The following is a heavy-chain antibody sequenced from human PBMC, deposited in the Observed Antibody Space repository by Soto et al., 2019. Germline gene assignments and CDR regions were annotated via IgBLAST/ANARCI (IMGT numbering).Heavy chain of an antibody. CDR3: TRDLDLAHRGEGQTNG. D-gene: IGHD1-7*01. CDR2: VYFSGST. CDR1: GGSISSYY. Sequence: DTLSLTCTISGGSISSYYWSWIRQTPGKGLEWIGYVYFSGSTNYNPSLKSRVLISIDTSRNQFSLKLNSVTAVDTAVYYCTRDLDLAHRGEGQTNGWGKG. V-gene: IGHV4-59*01. J-gene: IGHJ6*03.